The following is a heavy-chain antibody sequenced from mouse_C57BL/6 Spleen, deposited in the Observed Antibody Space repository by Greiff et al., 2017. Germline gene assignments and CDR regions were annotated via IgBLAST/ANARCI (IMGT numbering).Heavy chain of an antibody. D-gene: IGHD1-1*01. V-gene: IGHV1-5*01. CDR2: IYPGNSDT. J-gene: IGHJ2*01. Sequence: VQLQQSGTVLARPGASVKMSCKTSGYTFTSYWMHWVKQRPGQGLEWIGAIYPGNSDTSYNQKFKGKAKLNAVTSASPAYMELSSLTNEDSAVYCCKRWDYGIPRDYWGQGTTLTVSS. CDR1: GYTFTSYW. CDR3: KRWDYGIPRDY.